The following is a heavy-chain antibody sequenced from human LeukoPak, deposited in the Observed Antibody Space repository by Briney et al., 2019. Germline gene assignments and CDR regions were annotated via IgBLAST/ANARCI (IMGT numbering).Heavy chain of an antibody. CDR2: IYPGDSDT. V-gene: IGHV5-51*01. J-gene: IGHJ4*02. CDR3: ARRGSREYFDF. D-gene: IGHD6-13*01. Sequence: GESLKISCKGSGYSFTNYWIGWVRQMPGKGLEWMGIIYPGDSDTRYSPSFQGQVSISADKSINTAYLQWSSLKASDTAMYYCARRGSREYFDFWGQGTLVTVSS. CDR1: GYSFTNYW.